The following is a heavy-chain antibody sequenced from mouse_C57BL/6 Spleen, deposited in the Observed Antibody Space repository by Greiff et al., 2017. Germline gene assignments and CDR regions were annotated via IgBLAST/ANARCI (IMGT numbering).Heavy chain of an antibody. CDR2: INPNNGGT. Sequence: VQLQQSGPELVKPGASVKMSCKASGYTFTDYNMHWVKQSHGKSLEWIGYINPNNGGTSYNQKFKGKATLTVNKSSSTAYMELRSLTSEDSAFYYCARHYGSSQRYFDVWGTGTTVTVSS. V-gene: IGHV1-22*01. J-gene: IGHJ1*03. CDR3: ARHYGSSQRYFDV. D-gene: IGHD1-1*01. CDR1: GYTFTDYN.